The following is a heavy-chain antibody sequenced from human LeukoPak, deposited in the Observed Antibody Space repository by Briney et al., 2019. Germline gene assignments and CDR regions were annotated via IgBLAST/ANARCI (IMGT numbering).Heavy chain of an antibody. J-gene: IGHJ4*02. CDR3: ARDSSGWSTLDY. Sequence: ASVKVSCKASGYTFTGYYMHWVRQAPGQGLEWMGWINPNSGGTNYAQKFQGGVTMTRDTSISTAYMELSRLRSDDTAVYYCARDSSGWSTLDYWGQGTLVTVSS. D-gene: IGHD6-19*01. V-gene: IGHV1-2*02. CDR1: GYTFTGYY. CDR2: INPNSGGT.